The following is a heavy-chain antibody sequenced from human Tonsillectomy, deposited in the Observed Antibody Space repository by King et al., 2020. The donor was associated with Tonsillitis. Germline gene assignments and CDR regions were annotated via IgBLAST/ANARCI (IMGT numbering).Heavy chain of an antibody. J-gene: IGHJ5*02. D-gene: IGHD2-2*01. CDR3: AKPQICGSSSCLFDP. CDR2: VNPNSGGT. Sequence: VQLVQSGAEVKKPGASVKVSCKASGYTFTDYYMHWLRQAPGQGLEWMGWVNPNSGGTTYAQKFQGSVTMTGDTSITTAYMELSSLTSDDTAVYYCAKPQICGSSSCLFDPWGQGTLVTVSS. V-gene: IGHV1-2*02. CDR1: GYTFTDYY.